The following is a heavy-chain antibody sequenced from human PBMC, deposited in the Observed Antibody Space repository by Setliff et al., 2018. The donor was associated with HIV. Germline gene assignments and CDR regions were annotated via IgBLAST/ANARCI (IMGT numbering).Heavy chain of an antibody. V-gene: IGHV4-39*07. CDR2: LFYTGST. CDR1: GDSITSRNYH. Sequence: PSETLSLTCAVSGDSITSRNYHWDWVRQPPGKGLEWIGSLFYTGSTSCNPSLKSRVTMSVSPSKNQFSLKLTSVTAADTAVYYCARGSYYYYNMDVWGKGTTVTVSS. D-gene: IGHD3-10*01. CDR3: ARGSYYYYNMDV. J-gene: IGHJ6*04.